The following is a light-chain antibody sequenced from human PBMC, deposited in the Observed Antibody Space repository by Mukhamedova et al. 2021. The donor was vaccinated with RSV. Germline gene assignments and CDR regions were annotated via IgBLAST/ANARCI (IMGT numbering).Light chain of an antibody. V-gene: IGKV3-15*01. Sequence: GERVTLSCRASESVSSDLAWYQQKPGQAPRLLIYGASTRATGIPARISGSGSGTEFTLTISSMQSEDFAVYYCQQYNYWPPLTFG. J-gene: IGKJ4*01. CDR2: GAS. CDR1: ESVSSD. CDR3: QQYNYWPPLT.